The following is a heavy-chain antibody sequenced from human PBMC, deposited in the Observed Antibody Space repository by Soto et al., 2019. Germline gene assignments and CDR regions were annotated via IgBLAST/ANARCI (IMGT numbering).Heavy chain of an antibody. D-gene: IGHD1-20*01. CDR1: GFSVSDHF. V-gene: IGHV3-72*01. CDR3: ASSITQMLTD. CDR2: ITNRATGDTT. J-gene: IGHJ4*02. Sequence: EVQLVESGGGLVQSGGSLRLSCTASGFSVSDHFMDWVRQTPGKGLEWLGQITNRATGDTTFYAASVKGRFTVSKDESRNSLYLHMNSLKTEDTTVYYCASSITQMLTDWGQGTLLAVAS.